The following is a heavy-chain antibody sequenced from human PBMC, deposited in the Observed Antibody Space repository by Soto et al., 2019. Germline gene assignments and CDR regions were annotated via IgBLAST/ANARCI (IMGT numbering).Heavy chain of an antibody. V-gene: IGHV3-30-3*01. CDR2: ISYDGSNK. J-gene: IGHJ4*02. Sequence: VQLVESGGGVVQPGRSLRLSCAASGFTFSSYAMHWVRQAPGKGLEWVAVISYDGSNKYYADSVKGRFTISRDNSKNTLYLQMNSLRAEDTAVYYCARDIGAVAGTGNYFDYWGQGTLVTVSS. D-gene: IGHD6-19*01. CDR3: ARDIGAVAGTGNYFDY. CDR1: GFTFSSYA.